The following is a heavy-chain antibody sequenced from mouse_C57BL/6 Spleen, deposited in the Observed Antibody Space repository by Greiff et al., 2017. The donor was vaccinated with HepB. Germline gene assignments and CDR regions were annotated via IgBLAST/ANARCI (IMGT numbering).Heavy chain of an antibody. V-gene: IGHV1-64*01. CDR3: ARDGLGFAY. D-gene: IGHD2-3*01. CDR1: GYTFTSYW. Sequence: QVQLKQPGAELVKPGASVKLSCKASGYTFTSYWMHWVKQRPGQGLEWIGMIHPNSGSTNYNEKFKSKATLTVDKSSSTAYMQLSSLTSEDSAVYYCARDGLGFAYWGQGTLVTVSA. CDR2: IHPNSGST. J-gene: IGHJ3*01.